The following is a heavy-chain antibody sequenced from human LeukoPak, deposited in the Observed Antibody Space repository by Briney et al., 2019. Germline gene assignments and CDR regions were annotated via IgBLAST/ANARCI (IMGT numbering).Heavy chain of an antibody. D-gene: IGHD3-10*01. CDR2: IYYSGST. CDR1: GGSISSYY. CDR3: ASYYGSGSFDY. Sequence: PSETLSLTCTVSGGSISSYYWSWIRQPPGKGLEWIGYIYYSGSTNYNPSLKGRVTISVDTSKNQFSLKLSSVTAADTAVYYCASYYGSGSFDYWGQGTLVTVSS. V-gene: IGHV4-59*08. J-gene: IGHJ4*02.